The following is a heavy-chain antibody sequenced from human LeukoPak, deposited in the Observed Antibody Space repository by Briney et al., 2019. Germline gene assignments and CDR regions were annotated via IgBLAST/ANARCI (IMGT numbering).Heavy chain of an antibody. Sequence: GESLKISCKVSGYSFTSYCIGWVRQMPGKGLEWMGIIYPGDSGPTYSPSFQGQVTISVDKSINTAYLQWSSLQASDTAMYYCGMSGDRVPLQDDVFDVWGQGTTVTVST. CDR3: GMSGDRVPLQDDVFDV. D-gene: IGHD1-26*01. CDR1: GYSFTSYC. CDR2: IYPGDSGP. J-gene: IGHJ3*01. V-gene: IGHV5-51*01.